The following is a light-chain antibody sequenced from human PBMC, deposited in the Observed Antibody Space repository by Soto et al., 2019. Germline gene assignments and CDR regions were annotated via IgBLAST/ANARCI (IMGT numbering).Light chain of an antibody. V-gene: IGLV2-14*01. J-gene: IGLJ1*01. CDR2: EVS. Sequence: QSALTQPASVSGSPGQAITISCPGTSSDVGSYNYVSWYQQHPGKASKLMIYEVSNRPSGVSNRFSGSKSGNTASLTISGLQAEDEADYYCSSYTSSSTLVFGTGTKVTVL. CDR3: SSYTSSSTLV. CDR1: SSDVGSYNY.